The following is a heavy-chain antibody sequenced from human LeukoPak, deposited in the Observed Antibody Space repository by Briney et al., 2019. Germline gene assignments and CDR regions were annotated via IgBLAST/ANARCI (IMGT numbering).Heavy chain of an antibody. V-gene: IGHV4-39*06. J-gene: IGHJ4*02. CDR1: GGSISSSSYY. D-gene: IGHD3-10*01. Sequence: SETLSLTCSVSGGSISSSSYYGGWIRRPPGEGLEWIGSIYYSGSTYYNPALKSRVTISVDTSKNQFALKLSSVTAADTAVYYCARESMYYGSGSYYNYWGQGTLVTVSS. CDR2: IYYSGST. CDR3: ARESMYYGSGSYYNY.